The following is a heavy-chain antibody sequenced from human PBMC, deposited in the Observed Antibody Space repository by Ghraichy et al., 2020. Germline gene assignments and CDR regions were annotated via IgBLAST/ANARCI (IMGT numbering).Heavy chain of an antibody. Sequence: GGSLRLSCAASGFTFSSYAMSWVRQAPGKGLEWVSAISGSGGSTYYADSVKGRFTISRDNSKNTLYLQMNSRRAEDTAVYYCAKDVGYYYGSGSYSNDYWGQGTLVTVSS. D-gene: IGHD3-10*01. CDR1: GFTFSSYA. CDR2: ISGSGGST. CDR3: AKDVGYYYGSGSYSNDY. V-gene: IGHV3-23*01. J-gene: IGHJ4*02.